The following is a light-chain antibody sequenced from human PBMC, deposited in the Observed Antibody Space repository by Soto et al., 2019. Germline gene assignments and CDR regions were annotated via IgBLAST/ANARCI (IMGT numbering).Light chain of an antibody. CDR2: DVS. CDR3: QQYHSFPFT. J-gene: IGKJ5*01. V-gene: IGKV1-5*01. Sequence: DIQMTQSPSILSASVGDSVTITCRASQSISIWLAWYQQKPGKAPKLLLFDVSTSESGAPSRFSGSRSGTEFTLTISSLQPDDFATYFCQQYHSFPFTSGQGTPPGI. CDR1: QSISIW.